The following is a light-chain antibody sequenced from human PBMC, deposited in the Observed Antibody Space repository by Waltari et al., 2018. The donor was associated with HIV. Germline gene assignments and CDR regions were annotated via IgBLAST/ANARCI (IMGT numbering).Light chain of an antibody. CDR3: QQYYSNPRT. CDR2: WAS. Sequence: DIVMTQSPDSLAVSLGERATINCKSSQSDLYSSNNKNYLAWYQQKVGQPPKLLIYWASTRESGVPDRFTGSGSGTDFTLTISSLQAEDVAVYYCQQYYSNPRTFGQGTKVEIK. V-gene: IGKV4-1*01. J-gene: IGKJ1*01. CDR1: QSDLYSSNNKNY.